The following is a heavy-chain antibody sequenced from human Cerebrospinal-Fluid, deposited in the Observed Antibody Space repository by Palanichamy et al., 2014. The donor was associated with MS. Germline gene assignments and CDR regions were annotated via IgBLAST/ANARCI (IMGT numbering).Heavy chain of an antibody. CDR1: GGSFNDYC. Sequence: QVQLQQWGAGLLKPSETLSLTCAVYGGSFNDYCWSWVRQPPGKGLEWIGEINHSGSTNYNPSLESRVTISVDTSKNQFSLKLSSATVADTAVYYCARGGACSADSCSILGFDSWGQGTLVTVSS. D-gene: IGHD2-15*01. V-gene: IGHV4-34*02. CDR3: ARGGACSADSCSILGFDS. CDR2: INHSGST. J-gene: IGHJ4*02.